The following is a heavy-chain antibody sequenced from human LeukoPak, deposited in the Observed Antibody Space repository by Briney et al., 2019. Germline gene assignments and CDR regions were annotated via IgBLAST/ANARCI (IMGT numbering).Heavy chain of an antibody. Sequence: SETLSLTCSVSGGSISSSSYYWGWIRQPPGRELEWIGSIFYGGATYYNPSLESRVTISVDTSENQFSLKLASVTAADTAAYYCARHGSGSYYYNFDNWGRGALVTVSS. V-gene: IGHV4-39*01. D-gene: IGHD3-10*01. CDR1: GGSISSSSYY. J-gene: IGHJ4*02. CDR3: ARHGSGSYYYNFDN. CDR2: IFYGGAT.